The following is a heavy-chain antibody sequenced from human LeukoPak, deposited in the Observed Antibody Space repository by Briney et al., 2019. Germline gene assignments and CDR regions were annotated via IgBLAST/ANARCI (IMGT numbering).Heavy chain of an antibody. CDR1: GGTFSSYA. V-gene: IGHV1-69*06. J-gene: IGHJ4*02. Sequence: ASVKVSCKASGGTFSSYAISWVRQAPGQGLEWMGGIIPIFGTANYAQKFQGRVTITADKSTSTAYMELSSLRSEDTAVYYCATTIENYYGSGSRYWGQGTLVTVSS. D-gene: IGHD3-10*01. CDR2: IIPIFGTA. CDR3: ATTIENYYGSGSRY.